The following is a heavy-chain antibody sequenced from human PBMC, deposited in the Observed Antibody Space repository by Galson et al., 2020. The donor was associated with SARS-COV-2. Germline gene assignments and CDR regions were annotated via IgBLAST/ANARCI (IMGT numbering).Heavy chain of an antibody. D-gene: IGHD6-13*01. CDR3: ARRRSWGGAAAATRFDY. Sequence: SETLSLTCTVSGGSISSSSYYWGWIRQPPGKGLEWIGSIYYSGSTYYNPSLKSRVTISVDTSKNQFSLKLSSVTAADTAVYYCARRRSWGGAAAATRFDYWGQGTLVTVSS. V-gene: IGHV4-39*01. J-gene: IGHJ4*02. CDR1: GGSISSSSYY. CDR2: IYYSGST.